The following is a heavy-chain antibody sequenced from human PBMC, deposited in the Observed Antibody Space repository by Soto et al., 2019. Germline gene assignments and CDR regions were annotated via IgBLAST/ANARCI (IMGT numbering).Heavy chain of an antibody. CDR3: ARSIAARLNWFDP. CDR1: GFTFSSYW. CDR2: IKQDGSEK. Sequence: EVQLVESGGGLVQPGGSLRLSFAASGFTFSSYWMSWVRQAPGKGLEWVANIKQDGSEKYYVDSVKGRFTISRDNAKNSLYLQMNSLRAEDTAVYYWARSIAARLNWFDPWGQGTLVTVSS. V-gene: IGHV3-7*01. D-gene: IGHD6-6*01. J-gene: IGHJ5*02.